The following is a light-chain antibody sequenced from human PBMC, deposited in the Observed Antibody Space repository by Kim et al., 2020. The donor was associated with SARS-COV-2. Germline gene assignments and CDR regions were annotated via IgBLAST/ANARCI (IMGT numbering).Light chain of an antibody. CDR3: QVWDSGTWV. CDR1: NIQTKN. Sequence: GALGQTARLTCGGNNIQTKNVHWYRQKQGQAPVVVMYKDSKRPSGIPERFSGSNSGNTATLTITRAQAGDEADYYCQVWDSGTWVFGGGTQLTVL. V-gene: IGLV3-9*01. CDR2: KDS. J-gene: IGLJ3*02.